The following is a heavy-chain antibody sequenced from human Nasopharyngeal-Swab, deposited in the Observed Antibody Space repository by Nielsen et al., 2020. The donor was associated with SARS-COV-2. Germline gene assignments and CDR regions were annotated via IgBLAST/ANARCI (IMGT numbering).Heavy chain of an antibody. D-gene: IGHD4-11*01. CDR3: ARSTVAYYYYYMDV. CDR1: GGSFSGYY. CDR2: IYYSGST. J-gene: IGHJ6*03. V-gene: IGHV4-34*01. Sequence: SQTLSLTCAVYGGSFSGYYWGWIRQPPGKGLEWIGSIYYSGSTYYNPSLKSRVTISVDTSKNQFSLKLSSVTAADTAVYYCARSTVAYYYYYMDVWGKGTTVTVSS.